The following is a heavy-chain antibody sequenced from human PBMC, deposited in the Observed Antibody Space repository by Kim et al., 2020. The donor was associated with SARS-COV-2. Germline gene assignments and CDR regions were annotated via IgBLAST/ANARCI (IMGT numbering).Heavy chain of an antibody. D-gene: IGHD2-8*02. CDR3: AKVRARLLGYYYYGMDV. CDR1: GFTFSSYA. V-gene: IGHV3-23*01. CDR2: ISGSGGST. J-gene: IGHJ6*02. Sequence: GGSLRLSCAASGFTFSSYAMSWVRQAPGKGLEWVSAISGSGGSTYYADSVKGRFTISRDNSKNTLYLQMNSLSAEDTAVYYCAKVRARLLGYYYYGMDVWGQGTTDTVSS.